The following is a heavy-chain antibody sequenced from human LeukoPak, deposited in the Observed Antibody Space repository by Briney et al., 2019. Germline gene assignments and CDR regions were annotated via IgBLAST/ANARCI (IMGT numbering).Heavy chain of an antibody. Sequence: ASVKVSCKASGGTFSSYAISWVRQAPGQGLEWIGGIIPIFGTANYAQKFRGRVTITADKSTSTAYMELSSLRSEDTAVYYCARAVAGLSGVDAFDIWGQGTMVTVSS. V-gene: IGHV1-69*06. J-gene: IGHJ3*02. CDR1: GGTFSSYA. CDR2: IIPIFGTA. D-gene: IGHD6-19*01. CDR3: ARAVAGLSGVDAFDI.